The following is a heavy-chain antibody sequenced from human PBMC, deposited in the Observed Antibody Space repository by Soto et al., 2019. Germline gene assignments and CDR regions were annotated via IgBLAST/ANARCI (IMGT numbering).Heavy chain of an antibody. CDR1: GYTFTSYG. V-gene: IGHV1-18*01. Sequence: AAVKLSCKASGYTFTSYGISCVRQAPGQGLEWMGWISAYNGNTNYAQKLQGRVTMTTDTSTSTAYMELRSQRTDDTAVYYCVLNLEYSSWFIDYWGQGTLVTVSS. CDR2: ISAYNGNT. J-gene: IGHJ4*02. D-gene: IGHD6-6*01. CDR3: VLNLEYSSWFIDY.